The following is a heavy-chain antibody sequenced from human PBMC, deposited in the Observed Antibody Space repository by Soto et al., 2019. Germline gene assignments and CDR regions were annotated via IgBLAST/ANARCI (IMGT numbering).Heavy chain of an antibody. CDR3: ARDRIRSSGWKSNYFDY. D-gene: IGHD3-22*01. J-gene: IGHJ4*02. CDR1: GYTFTSNA. CDR2: INAGNGNT. Sequence: QVQLVQSGAEVKKPGASVKVSCKTSGYTFTSNAMHWVRQAPGQRLEWMGWINAGNGNTKYSQNFQGRVTITRDTSASTAYMELSSLRSEDTAVYYCARDRIRSSGWKSNYFDYWGQGTLVTVSS. V-gene: IGHV1-3*01.